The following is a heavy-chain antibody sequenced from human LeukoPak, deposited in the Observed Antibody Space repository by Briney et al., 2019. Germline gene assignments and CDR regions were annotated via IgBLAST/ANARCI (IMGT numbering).Heavy chain of an antibody. CDR2: IIPIFGTA. CDR3: ATRAKGDFWSGYPDAFDI. CDR1: GGTFSSYA. Sequence: SVKVSCKASGGTFSSYAISWVRQTPGQGLEWMGGIIPIFGTANYAQKFQGRVTITTDESTSTAYMELSSLRSEDTAVYYCATRAKGDFWSGYPDAFDIWGQGTMVTVSS. V-gene: IGHV1-69*05. J-gene: IGHJ3*02. D-gene: IGHD3-3*01.